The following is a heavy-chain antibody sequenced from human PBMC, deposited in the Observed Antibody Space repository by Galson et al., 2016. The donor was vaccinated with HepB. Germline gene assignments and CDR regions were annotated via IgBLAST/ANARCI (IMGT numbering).Heavy chain of an antibody. D-gene: IGHD3-3*01. CDR3: ARGRGISYYGFWSGYSLDY. J-gene: IGHJ4*02. Sequence: SVKVSCKASGYTSTSYDINWVRQATGQGLEWMGWMNPNSDNSGYAQRFQGRVTMTRHTSMSTAYMELSSLRSDDTAVYSCARGRGISYYGFWSGYSLDYWGQGTLVTVSS. CDR2: MNPNSDNS. CDR1: GYTSTSYD. V-gene: IGHV1-8*01.